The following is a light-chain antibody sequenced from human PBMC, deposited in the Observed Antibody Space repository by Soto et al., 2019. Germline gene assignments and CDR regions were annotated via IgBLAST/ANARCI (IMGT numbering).Light chain of an antibody. CDR1: SSDVGGYNY. Sequence: QSALTQPASVSGSPGQSITISCTGTSSDVGGYNYVSWYQQHPGKAPKLMIYDVSNRPSGVSNRFSGSKSGNTASLTISGLQAGDGAVYYCQSYNSRRTLVFGTGTKLTVL. V-gene: IGLV2-14*01. CDR3: QSYNSRRTLV. J-gene: IGLJ1*01. CDR2: DVS.